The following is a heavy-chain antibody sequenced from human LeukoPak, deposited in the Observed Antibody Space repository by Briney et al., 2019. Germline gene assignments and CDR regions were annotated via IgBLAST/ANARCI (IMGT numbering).Heavy chain of an antibody. CDR3: ARIPFCGIPSCNFLP. Sequence: ASVKVSCKASGYTFSNYGISWVRQAPGQGLEWMGWISAYNGNINYAQKLQGRVTMTTDTSTSTAYMELRSLRSDDTAVYYCARIPFCGIPSCNFLPWGQGSLVTVSP. J-gene: IGHJ5*02. CDR2: ISAYNGNI. CDR1: GYTFSNYG. V-gene: IGHV1-18*01. D-gene: IGHD2-2*01.